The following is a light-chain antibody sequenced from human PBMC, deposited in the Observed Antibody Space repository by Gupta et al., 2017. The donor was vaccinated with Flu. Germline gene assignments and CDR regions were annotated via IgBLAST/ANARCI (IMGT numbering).Light chain of an antibody. V-gene: IGLV3-10*01. Sequence: YAMPKKYADWYQQKSGQAAVRVIYYDNSRPPGIPERCSGSCSATIATFTISGAQVEDEADYYCYSTDSNAKHGVFGGGTELTVL. CDR3: YSTDSNAKHGV. CDR1: AMPKKY. CDR2: YDN. J-gene: IGLJ2*01.